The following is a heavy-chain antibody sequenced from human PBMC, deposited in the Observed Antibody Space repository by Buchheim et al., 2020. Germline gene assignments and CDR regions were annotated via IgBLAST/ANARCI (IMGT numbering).Heavy chain of an antibody. D-gene: IGHD3-22*01. V-gene: IGHV4-34*01. CDR3: ARGYYDSSGYYYYYYYMDV. CDR2: INHSGST. Sequence: QVQLQQWGAGLLKPSETLSLTCAVYGGSFSGSYWSWIRQPPGKGLEWIGEINHSGSTNYNPSLKSLVTISVDTSKNQFSLKLSSVTAADTAVYYCARGYYDSSGYYYYYYYMDVWGKGTT. CDR1: GGSFSGSY. J-gene: IGHJ6*03.